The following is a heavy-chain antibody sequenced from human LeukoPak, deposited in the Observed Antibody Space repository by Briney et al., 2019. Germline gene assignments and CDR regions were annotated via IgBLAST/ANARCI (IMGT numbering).Heavy chain of an antibody. V-gene: IGHV3-66*04. D-gene: IGHD2-2*02. CDR3: AKLLGSPAAIIGYFDY. CDR1: GSTVSSNY. J-gene: IGHJ4*02. Sequence: GGSLRLSCAASGSTVSSNYMSWVRQAPGKGLEWVSVIYSGGSTYYADSVKGRFTISRDNSKNTLYLQMNSLRAEDTAVYYCAKLLGSPAAIIGYFDYWGQGTLVTVSS. CDR2: IYSGGST.